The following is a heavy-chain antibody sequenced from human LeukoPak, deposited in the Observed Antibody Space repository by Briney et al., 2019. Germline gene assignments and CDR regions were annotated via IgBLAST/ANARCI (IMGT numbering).Heavy chain of an antibody. CDR2: IWYDGSNR. D-gene: IGHD1-20*01. CDR1: GFTFSSYG. J-gene: IGHJ4*02. Sequence: PGRSLRLSCAASGFTFSSYGMHWVRQAPGKELEWVAVIWYDGSNRYYADSVKGRFTISRDNSKNTLYLQMNSLKTEDTAVYYCTTALYDWNDVNYWGQGTLVTVSS. CDR3: TTALYDWNDVNY. V-gene: IGHV3-33*01.